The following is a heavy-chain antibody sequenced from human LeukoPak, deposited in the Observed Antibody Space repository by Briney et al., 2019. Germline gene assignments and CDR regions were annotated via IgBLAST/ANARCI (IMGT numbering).Heavy chain of an antibody. V-gene: IGHV3-23*01. CDR3: ARDLIAAAGSTS. CDR1: GFTFTAYA. J-gene: IGHJ5*02. Sequence: PGGSLRLSCAASGFTFTAYAMAWVRQIPGKGLEWVSSISGGGGTTYYADSVKGRFTISRDNSRNTLYLQMNSLRAEDTALYYCARDLIAAAGSTSLGQGTLVTVSS. D-gene: IGHD6-13*01. CDR2: ISGGGGTT.